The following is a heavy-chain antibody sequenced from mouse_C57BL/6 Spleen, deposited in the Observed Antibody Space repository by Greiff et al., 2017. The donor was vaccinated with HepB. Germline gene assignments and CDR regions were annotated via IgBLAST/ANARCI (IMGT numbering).Heavy chain of an antibody. CDR2: INPNNGGT. J-gene: IGHJ4*01. D-gene: IGHD2-4*01. CDR1: GYTFTDYN. Sequence: VQLQQSGPELVKPGASVKISCKASGYTFTDYNMDWVKQSNGKSLEWIGDINPNNGGTNYNQKFKGKATLTVDKSSSTAYMELRSLTSEASEVSDCERAGSYDYDGAYYAMDYWGQGTSVTVSS. V-gene: IGHV1-18*01. CDR3: ERAGSYDYDGAYYAMDY.